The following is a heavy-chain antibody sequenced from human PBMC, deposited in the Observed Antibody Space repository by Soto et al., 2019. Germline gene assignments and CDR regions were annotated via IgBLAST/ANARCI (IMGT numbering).Heavy chain of an antibody. Sequence: GGSLRLSCAASGFTFSSYGMHWVRQAPGKGLEWVAVIWYDGSNKYYADSVKGRFTISRDNSKNTLYLQMNSLRAEDTAVYYCARDQTPLRYFDWLPTAFDYWGQGTLVTVSS. CDR2: IWYDGSNK. CDR1: GFTFSSYG. J-gene: IGHJ4*02. CDR3: ARDQTPLRYFDWLPTAFDY. V-gene: IGHV3-33*01. D-gene: IGHD3-9*01.